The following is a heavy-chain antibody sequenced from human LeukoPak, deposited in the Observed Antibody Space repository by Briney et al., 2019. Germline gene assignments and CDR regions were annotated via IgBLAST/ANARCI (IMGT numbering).Heavy chain of an antibody. J-gene: IGHJ3*02. CDR2: INPNSGGT. CDR1: GYTFTGYY. CDR3: ARTNTAMVPWDAFDI. Sequence: VKVSCKASGYTFTGYYMHWVRQAPGQGLEWMGWINPNSGGTNYAQKFQGRVTMTRDTSISTAYMELSRLRSDDTAVYYCARTNTAMVPWDAFDIWGQGTMVTVSS. V-gene: IGHV1-2*02. D-gene: IGHD5-18*01.